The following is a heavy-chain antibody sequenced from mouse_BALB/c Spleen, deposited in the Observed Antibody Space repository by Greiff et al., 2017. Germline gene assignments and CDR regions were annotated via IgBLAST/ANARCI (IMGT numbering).Heavy chain of an antibody. D-gene: IGHD2-2*01. J-gene: IGHJ4*01. CDR1: GFSLTGYG. Sequence: VKLMESGPGLVAPSQSLSITCTVSGFSLTGYGVNWVRQPPGKGLEWLGMIWGDGSTDYNSALKSRLSISKDNSKSQVFLKMNSLQTDDTARYYCARGGLRRRDYYAMDYWGQGTSVTVSS. V-gene: IGHV2-6-7*01. CDR3: ARGGLRRRDYYAMDY. CDR2: IWGDGST.